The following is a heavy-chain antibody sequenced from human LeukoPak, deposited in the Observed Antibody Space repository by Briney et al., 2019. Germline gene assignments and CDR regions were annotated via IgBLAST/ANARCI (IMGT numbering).Heavy chain of an antibody. D-gene: IGHD1-26*01. CDR1: GYTFTGYY. V-gene: IGHV1-2*02. CDR2: INPNSGGT. Sequence: ASVKVSCKASGYTFTGYYMHWVRQPHGQGLERMGWINPNSGGTNYAQKFQGRVTMTRDTSISTAYMELSSLRSEATAVYYCARGGRWELRSYLNYWGQGTLVTVSS. J-gene: IGHJ4*02. CDR3: ARGGRWELRSYLNY.